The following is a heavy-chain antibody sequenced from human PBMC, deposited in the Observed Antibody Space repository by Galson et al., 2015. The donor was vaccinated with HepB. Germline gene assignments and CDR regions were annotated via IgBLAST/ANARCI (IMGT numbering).Heavy chain of an antibody. CDR1: GFTFNTYD. CDR3: AKDGQYCSTTTCPFDS. D-gene: IGHD2-2*01. V-gene: IGHV3-30*18. J-gene: IGHJ4*02. Sequence: SLRLSCAGSGFTFNTYDMHWVRQAPAKGLEWVAIILYDGGHQYYADSVKGRFTISRDNPKNTLFLQMNSLRAEDTAVYYCAKDGQYCSTTTCPFDSWGLGTLVTVSS. CDR2: ILYDGGHQ.